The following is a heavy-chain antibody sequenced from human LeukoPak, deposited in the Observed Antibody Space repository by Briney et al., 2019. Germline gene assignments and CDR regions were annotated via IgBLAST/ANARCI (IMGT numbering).Heavy chain of an antibody. CDR1: GFTVSSNY. CDR2: IYSGGST. J-gene: IGHJ4*02. CDR3: ARVALWFGELGGYYFDY. V-gene: IGHV3-66*01. D-gene: IGHD3-10*01. Sequence: GGSLRLSCAASGFTVSSNYMRWVRQAPGKGLEWVSVIYSGGSTYYADSVKGRFTISRDNSKNTLYLQMNSLRAEDTAVYYCARVALWFGELGGYYFDYWGQGTLVTVSS.